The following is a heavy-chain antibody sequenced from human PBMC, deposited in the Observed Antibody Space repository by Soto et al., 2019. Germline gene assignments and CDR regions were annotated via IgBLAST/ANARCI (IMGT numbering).Heavy chain of an antibody. CDR1: GFTFSSYW. D-gene: IGHD6-25*01. CDR2: IKQDGSEK. J-gene: IGHJ4*02. CDR3: AREKRANGYFDY. Sequence: EVQLVESGGGLVQTGGSLRLSCAASGFTFSSYWMSWVRQAQGKGLEWVANIKQDGSEKYYVDSVNGRFTISRDNAKNSLYLQVNSLRVEDTAVYYCAREKRANGYFDYWGQGTLVTVSS. V-gene: IGHV3-7*01.